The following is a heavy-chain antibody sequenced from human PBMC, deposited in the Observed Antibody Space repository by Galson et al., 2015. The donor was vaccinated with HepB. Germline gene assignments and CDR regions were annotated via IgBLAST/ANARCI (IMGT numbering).Heavy chain of an antibody. Sequence: SLRLSCVASGFTFSNPGMSWVRQAPGKELEWVSVICGNGGNRHFADFVKRRFPLSRDNSKNTLFLQMNSLRAEDAAVYYCDANQYAPGSYFFFHFWGQGTLVTVSS. CDR3: DANQYAPGSYFFFHF. CDR1: GFTFSNPG. CDR2: ICGNGGNR. V-gene: IGHV3-23*01. J-gene: IGHJ4*02. D-gene: IGHD3-10*01.